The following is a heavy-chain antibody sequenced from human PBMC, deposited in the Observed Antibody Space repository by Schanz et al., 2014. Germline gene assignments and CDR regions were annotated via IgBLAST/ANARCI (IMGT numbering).Heavy chain of an antibody. D-gene: IGHD3-10*01. CDR2: VIPILGVT. CDR3: ARGRGFYDY. Sequence: QVQLVQSGAEVKKPGASVKVSCKASGYTFTRYYIHWVRQAPGQGLEWMGRVIPILGVTHYAQKFQGRVTITADKSTTTAYMELSSLTSEDTAVHYCARGRGFYDYWGQGTLVTVSS. V-gene: IGHV1-46*01. CDR1: GYTFTRYY. J-gene: IGHJ4*02.